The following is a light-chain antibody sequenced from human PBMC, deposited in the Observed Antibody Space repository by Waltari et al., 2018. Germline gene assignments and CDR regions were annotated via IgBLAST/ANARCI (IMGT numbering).Light chain of an antibody. CDR3: QQGYSYPRT. CDR1: QGIGNN. J-gene: IGKJ1*01. Sequence: DIQMTQSPSSLSASVGDTVTIICQASQGIGNNLNWYQQKPGKAPKLLIYRASSLQSGIPSRFSGSGSGTVFTLTISSLQPEDFATYYCQQGYSYPRTFGQGTKVEIK. CDR2: RAS. V-gene: IGKV1-16*01.